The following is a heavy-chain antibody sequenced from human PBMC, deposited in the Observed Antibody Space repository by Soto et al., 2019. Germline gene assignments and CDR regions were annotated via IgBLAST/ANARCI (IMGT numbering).Heavy chain of an antibody. Sequence: QVQLVQSGAEVKKPGASVKVSCKASGYTFTSYAMHWVRQAPGQRLEWMGWINAGNGNTKYSQKFQGRVTITRDTSASTAYMELSSLRSEDTAVYYCARAWITRIWFDPWGQGTLVTVSS. CDR1: GYTFTSYA. D-gene: IGHD3-10*01. CDR3: ARAWITRIWFDP. V-gene: IGHV1-3*01. J-gene: IGHJ5*02. CDR2: INAGNGNT.